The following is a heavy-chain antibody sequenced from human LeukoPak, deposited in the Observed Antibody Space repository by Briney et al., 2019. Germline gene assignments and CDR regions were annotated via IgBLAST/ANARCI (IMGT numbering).Heavy chain of an antibody. CDR2: IYYSGST. Sequence: PSETLSLTCTVSGGSISSSSYYWGWIRQPPGKGLEWIGSIYYSGSTYYNPSPKSRVAISVDTSKNQFSLKLTSVTAADTAVYYCARGRAAAGAAFDSWGQGTMVTVSS. V-gene: IGHV4-39*07. J-gene: IGHJ3*02. CDR3: ARGRAAAGAAFDS. D-gene: IGHD6-13*01. CDR1: GGSISSSSYY.